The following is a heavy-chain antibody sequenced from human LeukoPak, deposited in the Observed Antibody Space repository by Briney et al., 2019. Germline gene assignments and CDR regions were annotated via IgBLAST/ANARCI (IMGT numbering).Heavy chain of an antibody. CDR3: ARDHDILTGNNWFDP. J-gene: IGHJ5*02. Sequence: GGSLRLSCAASGFTFSSYAMHWVRQAPGKGLEWVAVMSYDKSNKYYADSVKGRFTISRDNSKNTLYLQMNSLRPEDTAVYYCARDHDILTGNNWFDPWGQGTLVTVSS. CDR1: GFTFSSYA. D-gene: IGHD3-9*01. CDR2: MSYDKSNK. V-gene: IGHV3-30*04.